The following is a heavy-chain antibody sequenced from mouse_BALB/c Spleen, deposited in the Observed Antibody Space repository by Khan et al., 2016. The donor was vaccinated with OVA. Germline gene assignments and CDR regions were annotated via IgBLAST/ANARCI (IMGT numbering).Heavy chain of an antibody. J-gene: IGHJ2*01. Sequence: QVQLQQSGAELVKPGASVKLSCKASGYTFTEYIIHWLKQRSGQGLEWIGWFYPGGTTIKYNEKFKDKATLTADKPSSTVYMELSRLTSEDSAVYVYARHEDYGNWLDYWGQGTTLTVSS. CDR1: GYTFTEYI. D-gene: IGHD2-1*01. V-gene: IGHV1-62-2*01. CDR2: FYPGGTTI. CDR3: ARHEDYGNWLDY.